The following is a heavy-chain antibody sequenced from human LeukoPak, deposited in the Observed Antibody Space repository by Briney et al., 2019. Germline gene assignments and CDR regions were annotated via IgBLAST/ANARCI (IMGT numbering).Heavy chain of an antibody. CDR1: GYTFTSYA. J-gene: IGHJ4*02. CDR2: INAGNGNT. D-gene: IGHD3-9*01. Sequence: ASVKVSCKASGYTFTSYAMHWVRQAPGQRLEWMGWINAGNGNTKYSQKFQGRVTITRDTSASTAYMELSSLRSEDTAVYYCARVHDILTGSPYFDYWGQGTLVTVSS. V-gene: IGHV1-3*01. CDR3: ARVHDILTGSPYFDY.